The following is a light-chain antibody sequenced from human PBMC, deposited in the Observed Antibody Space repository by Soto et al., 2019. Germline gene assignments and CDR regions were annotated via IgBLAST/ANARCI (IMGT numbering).Light chain of an antibody. CDR1: SSDVGGYNY. V-gene: IGLV2-8*01. J-gene: IGLJ2*01. Sequence: QSALTQPPSASGSPGQSVAISCTGTSSDVGGYNYVSWYQQHPGKAPKLIIYEVNKRPSGVPDRFSGSKSGNTASLTVSGRQGEDEADYYCRSYGTSRVFGGGTKVTVL. CDR2: EVN. CDR3: RSYGTSRV.